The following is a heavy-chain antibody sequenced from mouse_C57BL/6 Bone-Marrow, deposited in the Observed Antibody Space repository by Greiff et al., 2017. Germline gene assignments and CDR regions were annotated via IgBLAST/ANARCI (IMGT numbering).Heavy chain of an antibody. CDR1: GYTFTDYY. CDR3: ARGGDDWYFDV. CDR2: INPNNGGT. V-gene: IGHV1-26*01. J-gene: IGHJ1*03. Sequence: VQLQQSGPELVKPGASVKISCKASGYTFTDYYMNWVKQSHGKSLEWIGDINPNNGGTSYNQKFKGKATLTVDKSSSTAYMELRSLTSDDSAVYYCARGGDDWYFDVWGTGTTVTVSS. D-gene: IGHD3-3*01.